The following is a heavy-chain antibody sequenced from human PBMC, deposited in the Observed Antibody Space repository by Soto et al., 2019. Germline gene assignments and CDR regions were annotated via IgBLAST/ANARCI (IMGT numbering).Heavy chain of an antibody. V-gene: IGHV4-59*08. CDR3: ASHDGSRSTDY. Sequence: QVQLQESVPGLVKPSGTLSLTCTVSGGSISSDYWNWIRQPPGKGLEWIGYIHSGSTTYSASLRSRVTISVDTSKNQFSLKLSSVTAADTAVYFCASHDGSRSTDYWGQGTLVTVSS. D-gene: IGHD3-10*01. CDR1: GGSISSDY. CDR2: IHSGST. J-gene: IGHJ4*02.